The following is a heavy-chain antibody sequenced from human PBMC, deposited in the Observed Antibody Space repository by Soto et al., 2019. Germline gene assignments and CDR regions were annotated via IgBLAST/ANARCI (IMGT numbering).Heavy chain of an antibody. D-gene: IGHD3-3*01. CDR2: ISYDGNNK. V-gene: IGHV3-30*18. CDR1: GFTFSRYG. Sequence: GGSLRLSCAASGFTFSRYGMHWVRQAPGKGLEWVAVISYDGNNKYYEDSVKGRFNISRDNSKNTLYLQMNSLRAEDTAVYYCAKDLNYDFWSGYGWVYYYAMDVWGQGTTVTVSS. J-gene: IGHJ6*02. CDR3: AKDLNYDFWSGYGWVYYYAMDV.